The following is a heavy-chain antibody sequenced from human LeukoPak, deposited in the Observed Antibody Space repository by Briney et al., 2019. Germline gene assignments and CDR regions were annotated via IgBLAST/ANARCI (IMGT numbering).Heavy chain of an antibody. CDR3: ASKPTVIKSMYMDV. CDR2: IYSTGST. Sequence: PSETLSLTCGVSGYSINSGYFWGWMRQPPGKGLEWIGSIYSTGSTYYNPSLNSRVTISTDPSKNQFSLKLTSVTAADTAIYYCASKPTVIKSMYMDVWGKGTTVTVSS. V-gene: IGHV4-38-2*01. D-gene: IGHD4-17*01. CDR1: GYSINSGYF. J-gene: IGHJ6*03.